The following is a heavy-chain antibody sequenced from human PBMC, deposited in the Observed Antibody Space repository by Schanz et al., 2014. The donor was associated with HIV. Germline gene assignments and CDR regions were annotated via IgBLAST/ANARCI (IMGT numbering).Heavy chain of an antibody. CDR2: ITGSGVST. CDR3: AKVVRFAMVTAPYYFDS. D-gene: IGHD2-15*01. CDR1: GFTITSYG. V-gene: IGHV3-23*01. J-gene: IGHJ4*02. Sequence: EVQLLESGGGLVQPGGSLRLSCAVSGFTITSYGMSWVRQAPGKGLEWVSGITGSGVSTYYADSVKGRFTISRDNSKNTLYLQMNSLRAEDTAVYYCAKVVRFAMVTAPYYFDSWGQGTLVTVSS.